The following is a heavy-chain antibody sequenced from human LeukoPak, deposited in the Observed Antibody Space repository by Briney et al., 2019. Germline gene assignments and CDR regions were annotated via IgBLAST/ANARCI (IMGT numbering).Heavy chain of an antibody. CDR2: INPNSGGT. CDR1: GYTFTGYY. D-gene: IGHD3-22*01. J-gene: IGHJ4*02. Sequence: ASVKVSCKASGYTFTGYYMHWVRQAPGQGLEWMGWINPNSGGTNYAQKLQGRVTMTTDTSTSTAYMELRSLRSDDTALYYCAKAHVIYYYDSSGYFDYWGQGTLVTVSS. CDR3: AKAHVIYYYDSSGYFDY. V-gene: IGHV1-2*02.